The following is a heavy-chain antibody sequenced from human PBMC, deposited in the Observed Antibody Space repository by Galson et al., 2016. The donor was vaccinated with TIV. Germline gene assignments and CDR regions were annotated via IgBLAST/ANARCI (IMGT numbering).Heavy chain of an antibody. Sequence: SLRLSCAVSGFKINYFYMHWVHQAPGKSLEWVSGISYDGTTATYADSVKGRFIISRDDAKSTVYLQMNDLRVEDTAIYYCVRVRFCGPSSCYNYFESWGQGNLVIVSS. CDR1: GFKINYFY. CDR3: VRVRFCGPSSCYNYFES. J-gene: IGHJ5*01. CDR2: ISYDGTTA. V-gene: IGHV3-74*03. D-gene: IGHD2-2*02.